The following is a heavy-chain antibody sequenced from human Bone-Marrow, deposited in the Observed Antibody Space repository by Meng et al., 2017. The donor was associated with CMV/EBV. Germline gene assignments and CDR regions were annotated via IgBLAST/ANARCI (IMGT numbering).Heavy chain of an antibody. D-gene: IGHD1-20*01. J-gene: IGHJ4*02. CDR2: IISKSDGGTT. CDR3: TLNWPSFDY. CDR1: GFTFRTYS. V-gene: IGHV3-15*01. Sequence: GESLKISCDASGFTFRTYSMNWVRQAPGKGLEWVGRIISKSDGGTTDYAAPVKDRFTISRDDSKNTLYLQVNSLKTEDTAVYYCTLNWPSFDYWGQGTLVTVSS.